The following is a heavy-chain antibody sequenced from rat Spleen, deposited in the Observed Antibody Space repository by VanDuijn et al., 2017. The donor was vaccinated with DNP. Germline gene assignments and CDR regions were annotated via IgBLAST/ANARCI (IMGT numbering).Heavy chain of an antibody. CDR3: STALVDA. CDR2: ITYDGSRT. Sequence: VQQSGGGLVEPGRSMKLSCVASGIIFSDCDMAWVRQAPRKGLEWVATITYDGSRTFYRDSVKGRLTITRENAKSTLYLQMDSLRPEDTATYYCSTALVDAWGQGTAVTVSS. CDR1: GIIFSDCD. J-gene: IGHJ4*01. V-gene: IGHV5S10*01.